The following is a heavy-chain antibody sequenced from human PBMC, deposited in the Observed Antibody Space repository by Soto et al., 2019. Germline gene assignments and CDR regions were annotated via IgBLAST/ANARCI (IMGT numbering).Heavy chain of an antibody. CDR3: ERESGDNWDYEAY. Sequence: KPSETLSLTCKVSGGSITSYRWSWIRQSAGKGLEWIGRINTSGNTHYNPSLKSRVTVSIDTSQNQFFLTVTSVTAADSAVYYCERESGDNWDYEAYWGQGTPVTVSS. D-gene: IGHD1-7*01. V-gene: IGHV4-4*07. CDR1: GGSITSYR. CDR2: INTSGNT. J-gene: IGHJ4*02.